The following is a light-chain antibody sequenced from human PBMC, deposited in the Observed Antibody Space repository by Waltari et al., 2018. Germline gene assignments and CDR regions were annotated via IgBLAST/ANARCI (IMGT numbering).Light chain of an antibody. Sequence: QSVLTQPPSASATPGQRVTISCSGSFSNIGSTAVNWFQHLPGTAPKLLIYNNDQRPSGVPDRFSGSKSGTSASLAISGLQSEDEANYFCAAWDASLNGLWVFGGGTKLTVL. CDR3: AAWDASLNGLWV. CDR2: NND. CDR1: FSNIGSTA. J-gene: IGLJ3*02. V-gene: IGLV1-44*01.